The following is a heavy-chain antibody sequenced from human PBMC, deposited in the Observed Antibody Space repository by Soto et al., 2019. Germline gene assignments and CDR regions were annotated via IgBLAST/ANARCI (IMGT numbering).Heavy chain of an antibody. CDR3: AKDQSNSNPLYYFDF. Sequence: GGSLRLSCAASRFNFSRFAMSWVRQAPGRGLEWVSSISSSGGGTYYADSVKGRFTISRDNSKNTLYLQMNSLRAEDTAIYYCAKDQSNSNPLYYFDFWGPGTLVTVSS. CDR2: ISSSGGGT. CDR1: RFNFSRFA. J-gene: IGHJ4*02. D-gene: IGHD3-22*01. V-gene: IGHV3-23*01.